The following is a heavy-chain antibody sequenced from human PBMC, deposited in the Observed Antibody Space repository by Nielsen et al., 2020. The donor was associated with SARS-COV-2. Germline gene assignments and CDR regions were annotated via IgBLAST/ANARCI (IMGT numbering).Heavy chain of an antibody. CDR3: AREEVRGGYFDY. CDR2: IYHSGST. D-gene: IGHD3-10*01. CDR1: GYSISSGYY. V-gene: IGHV4-38-2*02. Sequence: SETLSLTCTVSGYSISSGYYWGWIRQPPGKGLEWIGSIYHSGSTYYHPSLKSRVTISVDTSKNQFSLKLSSVTAADTAVYYCAREEVRGGYFDYWGQGTLVTVSS. J-gene: IGHJ4*02.